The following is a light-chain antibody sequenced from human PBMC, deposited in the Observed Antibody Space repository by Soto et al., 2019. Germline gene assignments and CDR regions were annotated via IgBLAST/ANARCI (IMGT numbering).Light chain of an antibody. J-gene: IGLJ1*01. CDR1: SSDIGGYNY. Sequence: QSALTQPASVSGSPRQSITISCTGTSSDIGGYNYVSWYQQLPGKVPKLIIYDVSNRPSGVSDRFSGSKSGNAASLTISGLQAEDEADYYCSSYTSTSTLYVFGTGTKVT. CDR3: SSYTSTSTLYV. CDR2: DVS. V-gene: IGLV2-14*03.